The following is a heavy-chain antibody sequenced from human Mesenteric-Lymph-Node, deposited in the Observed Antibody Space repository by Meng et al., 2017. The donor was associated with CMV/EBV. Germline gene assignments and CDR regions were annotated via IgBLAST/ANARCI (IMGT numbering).Heavy chain of an antibody. CDR2: ISSSSSYI. J-gene: IGHJ3*02. Sequence: GGSLRLSCAASGFTFSSYSMNWVRQAPGKGLEWVSSISSSSSYIYYADSVKGRFTISRDNAKNSLYLKMNSLRAEDTAVYYCARGSSSGPGPRGTGAFDIWGQGTMVTVSS. V-gene: IGHV3-21*01. CDR1: GFTFSSYS. D-gene: IGHD6-19*01. CDR3: ARGSSSGPGPRGTGAFDI.